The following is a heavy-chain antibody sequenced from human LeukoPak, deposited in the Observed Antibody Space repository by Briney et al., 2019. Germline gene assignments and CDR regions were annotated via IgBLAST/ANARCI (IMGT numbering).Heavy chain of an antibody. V-gene: IGHV1-2*02. D-gene: IGHD3-10*01. CDR3: ARAAGLYYYGSGNYGANWYFDL. J-gene: IGHJ2*01. CDR2: INPNSGGT. Sequence: ASVKVSCKASGYTFTGYYMHWVRQAPGQGLEWMGWINPNSGGTNYAQKFQGRVTMTTDTSTSTAYMELRSLRSDDTAVYYCARAAGLYYYGSGNYGANWYFDLWGRGTLVTVSS. CDR1: GYTFTGYY.